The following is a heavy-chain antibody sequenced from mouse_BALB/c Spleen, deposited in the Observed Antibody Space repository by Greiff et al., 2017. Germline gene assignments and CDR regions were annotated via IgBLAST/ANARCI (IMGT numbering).Heavy chain of an antibody. D-gene: IGHD2-4*01. CDR1: GFNIKDNY. J-gene: IGHJ4*01. CDR3: ARPIYDDYDEAMDY. CDR2: IDPANGNT. V-gene: IGHV14-3*02. Sequence: EVQLQQSGAELVKPGASVKLSCTASGFNIKDNYMHWVKQRPEQGLEWIGRIDPANGNTKYDPKFQGKATITADTASNTAYLQLSSLTSEDTAVYYGARPIYDDYDEAMDYWGQGTSVTVSS.